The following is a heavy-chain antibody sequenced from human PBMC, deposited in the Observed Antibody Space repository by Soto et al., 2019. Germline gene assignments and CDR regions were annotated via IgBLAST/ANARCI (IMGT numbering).Heavy chain of an antibody. CDR1: GYTFTGYY. Sequence: ASVKVSCKASGYTFTGYYMHWVRQAPGQGLEWMGWINPNSGGTNYAQKFQGRVTMTRDTSISTAYMELSRLRSDDTAVYYCARGRSGWYYCYYYGMDVWGQGTTVTVSS. CDR2: INPNSGGT. J-gene: IGHJ6*02. CDR3: ARGRSGWYYCYYYGMDV. D-gene: IGHD6-19*01. V-gene: IGHV1-2*02.